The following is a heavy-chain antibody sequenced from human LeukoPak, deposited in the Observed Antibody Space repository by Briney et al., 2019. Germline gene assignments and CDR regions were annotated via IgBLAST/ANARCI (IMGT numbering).Heavy chain of an antibody. J-gene: IGHJ4*02. CDR2: ISYDGNNK. CDR3: AKDLDGGDVYYFDY. CDR1: GFTFSSYG. V-gene: IGHV3-30*18. Sequence: GGSLRLSCAASGFTFSSYGMHWVRQAPGKGLEWVAVISYDGNNKYYADSVKGRFTISRDNSKNTLYLQMNSLRAEDTAVYYCAKDLDGGDVYYFDYWGQGTLVTVSS. D-gene: IGHD2-21*01.